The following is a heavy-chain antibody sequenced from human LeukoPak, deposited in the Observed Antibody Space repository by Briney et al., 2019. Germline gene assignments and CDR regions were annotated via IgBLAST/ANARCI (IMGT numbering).Heavy chain of an antibody. V-gene: IGHV3-30*18. Sequence: PGTSLRLPCVASGFTFSNYGMHWVRQAPGKGLEWVATITYDGSSEYYADSVKDRFTVSRDNSKNTLYLQMSSLKTEDTAVYYCAKRGDGGHKSLEYWGQGTLAIVTS. J-gene: IGHJ4*02. D-gene: IGHD3-16*01. CDR2: ITYDGSSE. CDR1: GFTFSNYG. CDR3: AKRGDGGHKSLEY.